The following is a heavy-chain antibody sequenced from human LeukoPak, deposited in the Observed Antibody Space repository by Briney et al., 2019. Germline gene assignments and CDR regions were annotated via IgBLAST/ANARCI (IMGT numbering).Heavy chain of an antibody. CDR1: GYTFTSYG. Sequence: ASVKVSCKASGYTFTSYGISWVRQAPGQGLEWMGWISAYNGNTNYAQKLQGRVTMTTDTSTSTAYMELRSLRSDDTAVYYCARDMGKGYSSSWYPNYWGQGTLVTVSS. CDR2: ISAYNGNT. V-gene: IGHV1-18*01. J-gene: IGHJ4*02. D-gene: IGHD6-13*01. CDR3: ARDMGKGYSSSWYPNY.